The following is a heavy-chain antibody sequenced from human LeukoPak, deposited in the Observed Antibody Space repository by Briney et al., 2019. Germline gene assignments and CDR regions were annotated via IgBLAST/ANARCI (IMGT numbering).Heavy chain of an antibody. CDR1: GYTFTGYY. J-gene: IGHJ5*02. V-gene: IGHV1-2*02. D-gene: IGHD4-11*01. Sequence: ASVKVSCKASGYTFTGYYMHWVRQAPGQGFEWMGWINPNSGGTNYAQRFQGRVTMTRDTSISTAYMELSRLRSDDTAVYYCARDRTTVTTNWFDPWGQGTLVTVSS. CDR3: ARDRTTVTTNWFDP. CDR2: INPNSGGT.